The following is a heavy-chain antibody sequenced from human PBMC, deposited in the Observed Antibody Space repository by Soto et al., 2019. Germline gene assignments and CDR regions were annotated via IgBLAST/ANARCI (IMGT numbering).Heavy chain of an antibody. CDR3: AKVFGRLFDIVVVPAAMG. J-gene: IGHJ4*02. V-gene: IGHV3-23*01. CDR1: GFTFSSYA. Sequence: GGSLRLSCAASGFTFSSYAMSWVRQAPGQGLEWVSAISGSGCSTYYADSVKGRFTVSRDNSNNTLYLQMSSLRAEHTVLYYCAKVFGRLFDIVVVPAAMGWGQETLVTVSS. D-gene: IGHD2-2*01. CDR2: ISGSGCST.